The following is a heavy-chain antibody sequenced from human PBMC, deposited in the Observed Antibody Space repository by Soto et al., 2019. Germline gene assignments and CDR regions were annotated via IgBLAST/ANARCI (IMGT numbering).Heavy chain of an antibody. D-gene: IGHD7-27*01. J-gene: IGHJ4*02. CDR1: GFTFSDYY. CDR3: ARGLKLGPFNY. CDR2: IGSGTTI. Sequence: QVQLVESGGGLVKPGGSLRLSCAASGFTFSDYYMSWIRQAPGKGLEWVSYIGSGTTIYYADSVKGRFTISRDNAKNSLYLQMNSLRAEDTAVYDCARGLKLGPFNYGGQGTLVTVSS. V-gene: IGHV3-11*01.